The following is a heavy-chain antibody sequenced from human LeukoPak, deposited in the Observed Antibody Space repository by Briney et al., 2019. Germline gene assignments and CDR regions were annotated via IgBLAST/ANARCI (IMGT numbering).Heavy chain of an antibody. Sequence: GASVKVSCKASGYTFTSYGISWVRQAPGQGLEWMGRIIPILGIANYAQKFQGRVTITADKSTSTAYMELSSLRSEDTAVYYCARERSDYYMDVWGKGTAVTVSS. D-gene: IGHD2-15*01. CDR1: GYTFTSYG. V-gene: IGHV1-69*04. CDR3: ARERSDYYMDV. J-gene: IGHJ6*03. CDR2: IIPILGIA.